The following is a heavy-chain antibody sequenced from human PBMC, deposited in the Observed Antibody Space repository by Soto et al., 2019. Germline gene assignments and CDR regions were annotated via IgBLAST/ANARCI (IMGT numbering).Heavy chain of an antibody. V-gene: IGHV3-30-3*01. Sequence: QVQLVESGGGVVQPGRSLRLSCAASGFTFSSYAMHWVRQAPGKGLEWVAVISYDGSNKYYADSVKGRFTISRDNSKNTRYVQMSSLRAEDTAVYYCGGGGRRVVGAAMDSWGQGTLVTVSS. CDR3: GGGGRRVVGAAMDS. J-gene: IGHJ4*02. D-gene: IGHD2-15*01. CDR1: GFTFSSYA. CDR2: ISYDGSNK.